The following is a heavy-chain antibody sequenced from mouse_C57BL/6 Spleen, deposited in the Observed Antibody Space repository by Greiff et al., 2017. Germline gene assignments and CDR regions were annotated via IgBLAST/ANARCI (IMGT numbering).Heavy chain of an antibody. CDR1: GYTFTSYG. CDR2: IYPRSGNT. CDR3: ARDYYGSSYDDYYAMDY. V-gene: IGHV1-81*01. D-gene: IGHD1-1*01. Sequence: QVQLQQSGAELARPGASVKLSCKASGYTFTSYGISWVKQRTGQGLEWIGEIYPRSGNTYYNEKFKGKATLTADKSYSTAYMELRSLTSEDSAVYFCARDYYGSSYDDYYAMDYWGQGTSATVAA. J-gene: IGHJ4*01.